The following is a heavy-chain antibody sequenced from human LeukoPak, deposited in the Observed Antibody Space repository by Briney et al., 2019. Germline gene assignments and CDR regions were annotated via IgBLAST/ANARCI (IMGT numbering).Heavy chain of an antibody. CDR2: ISGSGGST. D-gene: IGHD6-13*01. J-gene: IGHJ4*02. CDR1: GFTFSSYA. V-gene: IGHV3-23*01. Sequence: GGSLRLSCAASGFTFSSYAMSWVRQAPGKGLEWVSAISGSGGSTYYADSVKGRFTISRDNSKNTLYLQMNSLRAEDAAVYYCAKDRSSSWYLDYWGQGTLVTVSS. CDR3: AKDRSSSWYLDY.